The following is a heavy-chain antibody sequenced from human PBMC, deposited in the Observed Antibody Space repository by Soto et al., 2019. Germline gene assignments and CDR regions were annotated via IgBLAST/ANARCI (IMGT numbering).Heavy chain of an antibody. CDR3: ARLLGWSNYNYFDP. CDR2: ISYRGST. CDR1: GGSISSTTFY. J-gene: IGHJ5*02. V-gene: IGHV4-39*01. D-gene: IGHD6-19*01. Sequence: PSETLSLTCSVSGGSISSTTFYWGWIRQPPRQGLELIGSISYRGSTSYNPSLKSRVTISVDTSKNQFSLRLTSVTAADTAVYYCARLLGWSNYNYFDPWGLGTLVTVSS.